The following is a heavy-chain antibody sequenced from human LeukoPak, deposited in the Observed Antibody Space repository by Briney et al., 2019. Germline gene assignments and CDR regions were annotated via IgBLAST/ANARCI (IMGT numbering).Heavy chain of an antibody. CDR2: INPESGAT. J-gene: IGHJ4*01. CDR1: GYTFIGYY. D-gene: IGHD3-10*01. V-gene: IGHV1-2*06. CDR3: ATGPMVNISEY. Sequence: GASVKVSCKASGYTFIGYYMHWVRQAPGQGLEWMGRINPESGATNYAQKFQGRVTVTRATSISTAYMELSSLRSDDTAVYFCATGPMVNISEYWGQGTLVTVSS.